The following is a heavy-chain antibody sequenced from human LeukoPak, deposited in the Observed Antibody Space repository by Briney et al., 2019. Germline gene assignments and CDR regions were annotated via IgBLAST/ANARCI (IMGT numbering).Heavy chain of an antibody. Sequence: GGSLRLSCAASGFTFSDYHMNWIRQAPGKGLEWVSYISPGGNTIYFADSVNGRFTLSRDSARNPLSLQMNSLTAEDTAVYYCAAGRDIAVAGPGGYLDYWGRGTLVTVSS. CDR2: ISPGGNTI. CDR1: GFTFSDYH. CDR3: AAGRDIAVAGPGGYLDY. V-gene: IGHV3-11*01. J-gene: IGHJ4*02. D-gene: IGHD6-19*01.